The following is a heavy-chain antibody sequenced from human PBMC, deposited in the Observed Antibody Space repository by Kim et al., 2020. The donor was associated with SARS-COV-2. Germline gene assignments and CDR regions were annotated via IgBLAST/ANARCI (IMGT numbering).Heavy chain of an antibody. D-gene: IGHD6-19*01. Sequence: YYADSVKGRFTISRDNAKNSLYLQMNSLRAEDTAVYYCARDYNYSSGSDYWGQGTLVTVSS. CDR3: ARDYNYSSGSDY. J-gene: IGHJ4*02. V-gene: IGHV3-21*01.